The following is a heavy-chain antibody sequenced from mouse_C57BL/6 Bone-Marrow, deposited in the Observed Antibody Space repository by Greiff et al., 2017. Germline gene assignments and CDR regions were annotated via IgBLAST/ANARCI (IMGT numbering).Heavy chain of an antibody. J-gene: IGHJ2*01. Sequence: QVQLQQSGAELVKPGASVKMSCKASGYTFTTYPIEWMKQNHGKSLEWIGNFHPYNDDTKYNQKFKGKATLTVEKSSSTVYLELSRLTSDDSAVYNCAKGGNNGGYYFDYWGQGTTLTVSS. CDR1: GYTFTTYP. CDR3: AKGGNNGGYYFDY. CDR2: FHPYNDDT. D-gene: IGHD1-1*02. V-gene: IGHV1-47*01.